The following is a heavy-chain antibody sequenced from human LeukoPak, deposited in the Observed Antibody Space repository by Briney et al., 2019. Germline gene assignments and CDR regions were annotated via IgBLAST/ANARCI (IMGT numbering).Heavy chain of an antibody. Sequence: ASVKVSCKVSGYTLTELSMHWVRQAPGKGLEWMGGFDPEDGETIYAQKFQGRVTMTEDTSTDTAYMELSSLRSEDTAVYYCATWGDYGGNGPLSHFDYWGQGTLVTVSS. J-gene: IGHJ4*02. CDR2: FDPEDGET. D-gene: IGHD4-23*01. CDR1: GYTLTELS. CDR3: ATWGDYGGNGPLSHFDY. V-gene: IGHV1-24*01.